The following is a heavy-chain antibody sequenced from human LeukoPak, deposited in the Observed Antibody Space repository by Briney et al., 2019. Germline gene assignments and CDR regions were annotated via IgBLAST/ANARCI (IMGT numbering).Heavy chain of an antibody. Sequence: GASVKVSCKASGYTFTSYGISWVRQAPGQGLEWMGWISAYNGNTNYAQKLQGRVTMTTDTSTSTAYMELRSLRSDDTAVYYCARDNAAAVITPFDYWGQGTLVTVSS. CDR3: ARDNAAAVITPFDY. CDR2: ISAYNGNT. CDR1: GYTFTSYG. J-gene: IGHJ4*02. V-gene: IGHV1-18*01. D-gene: IGHD6-13*01.